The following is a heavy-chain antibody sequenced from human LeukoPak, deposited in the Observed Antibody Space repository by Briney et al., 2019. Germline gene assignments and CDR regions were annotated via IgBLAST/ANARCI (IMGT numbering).Heavy chain of an antibody. CDR1: GFTFSSYG. CDR2: ISYDGSNK. J-gene: IGHJ4*02. V-gene: IGHV3-30*18. Sequence: GRSLRLSCAASGFTFSSYGMHWVRQAPGKGLEWVAVISYDGSNKYYADSVKGRFTISRDNSKNTLYLQMNSLRAEDTAVYYCAKDRDIGYDPMYCWFDYWGQGTLVTVSS. D-gene: IGHD5-12*01. CDR3: AKDRDIGYDPMYCWFDY.